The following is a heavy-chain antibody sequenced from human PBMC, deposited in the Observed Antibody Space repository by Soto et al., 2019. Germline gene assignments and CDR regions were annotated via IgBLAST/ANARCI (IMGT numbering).Heavy chain of an antibody. V-gene: IGHV1-69*13. CDR3: ASKMVTFGGVIEYYGMDV. J-gene: IGHJ6*02. CDR2: IIPIFGTA. CDR1: GGTFSSYA. D-gene: IGHD3-16*02. Sequence: SVKVSCKASGGTFSSYAISWVRQAPGQGLEWMGGIIPIFGTANYAQKFQGRVTITADESTSTAYMELSSLRSEDTAVYYCASKMVTFGGVIEYYGMDVWGQGTTVTVSS.